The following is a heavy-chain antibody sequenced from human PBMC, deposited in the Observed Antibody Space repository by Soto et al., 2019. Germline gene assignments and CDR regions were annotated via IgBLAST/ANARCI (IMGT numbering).Heavy chain of an antibody. D-gene: IGHD3-22*01. CDR3: ARAANDYDSRGRRSDWFDP. Sequence: ASVKVSCKASGGTFSSYAISWVRQTPGQGLEGMGGIIPIFGIANYAQKFQGRVTSTADKSTSTAYMELSSLRSEDTAVYYCARAANDYDSRGRRSDWFDPWGQGTLVTVSS. CDR2: IIPIFGIA. CDR1: GGTFSSYA. J-gene: IGHJ5*02. V-gene: IGHV1-69*10.